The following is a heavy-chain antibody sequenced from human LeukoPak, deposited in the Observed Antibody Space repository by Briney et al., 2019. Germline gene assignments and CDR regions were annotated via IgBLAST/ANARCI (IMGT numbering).Heavy chain of an antibody. CDR3: ARDVARDISCYTD. CDR1: GFTFSTNS. CDR2: ISSSGTYI. D-gene: IGHD2-2*02. Sequence: PGGSLRLSCAASGFTFSTNSMNWVRQAPGKGLERVASISSSGTYIYYPESLKGRFTVSRENAKNSVYLQMNSLRAEDTAVYYCARDVARDISCYTDWGQGTLVTVSS. J-gene: IGHJ4*02. V-gene: IGHV3-21*01.